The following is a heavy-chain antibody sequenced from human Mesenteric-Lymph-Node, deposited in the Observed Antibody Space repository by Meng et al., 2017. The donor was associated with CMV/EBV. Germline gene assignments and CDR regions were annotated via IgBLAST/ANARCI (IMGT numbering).Heavy chain of an antibody. CDR3: AVQTYYYDTDGYYPPEY. D-gene: IGHD3-22*01. CDR1: GFTFSNHG. J-gene: IGHJ4*02. V-gene: IGHV3-30*02. Sequence: GGSLRLSCSAPGFTFSNHGIHWVRQAPGEGLEWVSFIRDDGGIEFYADSVKGRFIISRDNSKSTLYLQMNNLRAEDTAIYYCAVQTYYYDTDGYYPPEYWGQGTLVTVSS. CDR2: IRDDGGIE.